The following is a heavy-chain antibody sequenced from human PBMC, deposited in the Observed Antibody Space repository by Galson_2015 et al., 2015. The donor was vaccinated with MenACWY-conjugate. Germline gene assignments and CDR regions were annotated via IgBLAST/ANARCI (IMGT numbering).Heavy chain of an antibody. J-gene: IGHJ3*02. CDR3: TRTRVGARSFDI. Sequence: SLRLSCATSGFIFRDYDMSWIRQAPGKGLEWISCISGGRTIYYADSVRGRFTISRDNTENSLFLQMNSLRAADTAIYYCTRTRVGARSFDIWGQGTMVSVSS. CDR2: ISGGRTI. CDR1: GFIFRDYD. D-gene: IGHD1-26*01. V-gene: IGHV3-11*01.